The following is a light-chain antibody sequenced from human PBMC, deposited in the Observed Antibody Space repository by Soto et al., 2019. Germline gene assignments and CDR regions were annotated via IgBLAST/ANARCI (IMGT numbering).Light chain of an antibody. V-gene: IGKV3-20*01. CDR1: QDVSSSY. CDR3: QQYDTSPRT. CDR2: GTS. J-gene: IGKJ2*01. Sequence: EIVLTQSPGTLSLSPGERPTLSCRASQDVSSSYLAWYQQKLGQAPRLLMYGTSNRATGIPDSFSGSGSATYFTLTISRLQAEDFAVYYCQQYDTSPRTFGQGTTVDIK.